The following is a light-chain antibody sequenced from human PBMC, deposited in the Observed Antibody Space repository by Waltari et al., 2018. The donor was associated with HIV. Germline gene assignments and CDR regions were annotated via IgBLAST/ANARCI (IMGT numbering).Light chain of an antibody. CDR1: QSITSY. CDR2: ATS. Sequence: DIQMTQSPSSLSASVGDRVTITCRASQSITSYLTWYQQKPGKAPNLLIYATSSLQSAVPSRFSGSGYGTDFTLTISSLQPEDSATYYCQQRYNSPWTFGQGTKVEI. J-gene: IGKJ1*01. V-gene: IGKV1-39*01. CDR3: QQRYNSPWT.